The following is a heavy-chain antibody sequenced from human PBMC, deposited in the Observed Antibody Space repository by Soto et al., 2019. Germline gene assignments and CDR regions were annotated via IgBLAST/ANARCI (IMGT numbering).Heavy chain of an antibody. V-gene: IGHV4-59*01. CDR1: GGSMMSYH. Sequence: PSETLSLTCTVFGGSMMSYHWSWIRQPPGKGLEWIAFINDSGTTKYNPSLKSRVTILLDTSKNQFSLKLRSVTSADTAVYYCARVAEYYDFWSGYYTRWFDTWGQGTLVTVSS. CDR3: ARVAEYYDFWSGYYTRWFDT. J-gene: IGHJ5*02. D-gene: IGHD3-3*01. CDR2: INDSGTT.